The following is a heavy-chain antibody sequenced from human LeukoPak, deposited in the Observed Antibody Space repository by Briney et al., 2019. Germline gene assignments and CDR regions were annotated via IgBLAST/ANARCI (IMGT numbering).Heavy chain of an antibody. Sequence: PGGSLRLSCAASGFTFSSYGMHWVRQAPGKGMEWVAFIRSDGTNENYAYSVKGRFTISRDNSKNTLYLQMNSLRAEDTAVYYCARGPGGSLDYWGQGTLVTVSS. D-gene: IGHD3-16*01. J-gene: IGHJ4*02. V-gene: IGHV3-30*02. CDR1: GFTFSSYG. CDR3: ARGPGGSLDY. CDR2: IRSDGTNE.